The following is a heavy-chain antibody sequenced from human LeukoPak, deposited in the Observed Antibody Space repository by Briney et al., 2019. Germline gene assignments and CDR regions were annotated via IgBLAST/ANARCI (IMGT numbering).Heavy chain of an antibody. CDR3: AREDASAFDI. Sequence: PGGSLRLSCAASGFTFSTYSMNWVRQAPGKGLEWVSSISSSSNYIYYADSVKGRFTISRDNAKNSLSLQMNSLRAEDTAVYYCAREDASAFDIWGQGTMVTVSS. D-gene: IGHD2-2*01. CDR1: GFTFSTYS. V-gene: IGHV3-21*01. J-gene: IGHJ3*02. CDR2: ISSSSNYI.